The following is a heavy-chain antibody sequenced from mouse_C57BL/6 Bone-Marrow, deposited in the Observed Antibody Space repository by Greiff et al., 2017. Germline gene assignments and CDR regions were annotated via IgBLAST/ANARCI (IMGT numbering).Heavy chain of an antibody. CDR3: ARKRLGRRYFDV. V-gene: IGHV5-17*01. D-gene: IGHD3-2*02. J-gene: IGHJ1*03. CDR1: GFTFSDYG. CDR2: ISSGSSTI. Sequence: EVMLVESGGGLVKPGGSLTLSCAASGFTFSDYGMHWVRQAPEKGLEWVAYISSGSSTIYYADTVQGRFTISRDNAKNTLFLQMASLRSEDTAMYYCARKRLGRRYFDVWGTGTTVTVSS.